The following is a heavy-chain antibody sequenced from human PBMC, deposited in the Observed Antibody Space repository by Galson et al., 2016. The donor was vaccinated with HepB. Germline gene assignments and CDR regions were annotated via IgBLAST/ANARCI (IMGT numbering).Heavy chain of an antibody. J-gene: IGHJ3*02. CDR3: ALILSEYPGAFDK. D-gene: IGHD1-14*01. CDR1: GFSLNTNEMS. CDR2: VDWEDDK. V-gene: IGHV2-70*11. Sequence: PALVNPTQTVTLTCTFSGFSLNTNEMSISWIRQPPGKALEWPARVDWEDDKYYTTSLRTRLTISKDTSKNQVVLTVANVNPVVTATYFCALILSEYPGAFDKWGQGRMVRVYS.